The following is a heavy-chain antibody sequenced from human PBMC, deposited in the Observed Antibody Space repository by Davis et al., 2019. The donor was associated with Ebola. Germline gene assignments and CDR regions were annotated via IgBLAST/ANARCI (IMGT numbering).Heavy chain of an antibody. D-gene: IGHD1-26*01. V-gene: IGHV3-15*01. CDR1: GFTFSNAW. CDR3: TTVGWTWELLHGY. CDR2: IKSKTDGGTT. J-gene: IGHJ4*02. Sequence: GGSLRLSCAASGFTFSNAWMSWVRQAPGKGLEWVARIKSKTDGGTTDYAAPVKGRFTISRDDSKNTLYLQMNSLKTEDTAVYYCTTVGWTWELLHGYWGQGTLVTVSS.